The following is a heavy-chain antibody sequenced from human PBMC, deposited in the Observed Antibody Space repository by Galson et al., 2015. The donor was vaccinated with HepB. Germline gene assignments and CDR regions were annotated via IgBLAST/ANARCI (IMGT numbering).Heavy chain of an antibody. Sequence: SVRVSCEAPGDTFSNYTISWVRQAPGQGLEWVGWISPVFGTAFYAEKLQGRVTSTGDKSASTAYMELSSLRSEDTAVYYCARVRLPGTTSSYYYSYYGMDVWGQGTTVTVSS. D-gene: IGHD1-7*01. CDR1: GDTFSNYT. J-gene: IGHJ6*02. CDR3: ARVRLPGTTSSYYYSYYGMDV. V-gene: IGHV1-69*06. CDR2: ISPVFGTA.